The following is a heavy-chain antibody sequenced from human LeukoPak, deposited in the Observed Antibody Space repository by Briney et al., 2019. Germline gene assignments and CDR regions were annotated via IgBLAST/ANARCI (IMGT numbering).Heavy chain of an antibody. CDR2: INHSGST. J-gene: IGHJ5*02. CDR3: AGVSIQLLLVNWFDP. D-gene: IGHD5-18*01. CDR1: GGSFSGYY. V-gene: IGHV4-34*01. Sequence: SETLSLTCAVYGGSFSGYYWSWIRQPPGKGLEWIGEINHSGSTNYNPSLKSRVTILVDTSKNQFSLKLSSVTAADTAVYYCAGVSIQLLLVNWFDPWGQGTLVTVSS.